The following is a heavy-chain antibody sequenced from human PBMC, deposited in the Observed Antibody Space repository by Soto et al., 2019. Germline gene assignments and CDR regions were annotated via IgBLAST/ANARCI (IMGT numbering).Heavy chain of an antibody. J-gene: IGHJ4*02. Sequence: SLTCTVSGGSISSYYWSWIRQPPGKGLEWIGYIYYSGSTNYNPSLKSRVTISVDTSKNQFSLKLSSVTAADTAVYYCARLYPGYSSGWYHIDYWGQGTLVTVSS. D-gene: IGHD6-19*01. CDR2: IYYSGST. CDR3: ARLYPGYSSGWYHIDY. CDR1: GGSISSYY. V-gene: IGHV4-59*08.